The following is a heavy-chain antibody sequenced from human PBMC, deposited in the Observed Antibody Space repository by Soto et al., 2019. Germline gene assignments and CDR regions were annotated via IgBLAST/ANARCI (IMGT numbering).Heavy chain of an antibody. D-gene: IGHD3-10*01. J-gene: IGHJ5*02. CDR2: INPQTGGT. CDR3: ARSRITMVRGVNFVYNWFDP. V-gene: IGHV1-2*04. Sequence: ASVKVSCKASGYTFTGYYIHWVREAPGQGLEWMGWINPQTGGTSYAQKFQGWVTMTRDTSISTAYMELSRLRSDDTAVYYCARSRITMVRGVNFVYNWFDPWGQGTLVTVSS. CDR1: GYTFTGYY.